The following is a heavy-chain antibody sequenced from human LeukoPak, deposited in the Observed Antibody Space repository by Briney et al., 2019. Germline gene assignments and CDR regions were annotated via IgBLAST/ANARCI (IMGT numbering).Heavy chain of an antibody. V-gene: IGHV3-30*03. CDR3: ARGKEDYDILTGYSSGAFDI. D-gene: IGHD3-9*01. CDR1: GFTFSSYG. J-gene: IGHJ3*02. CDR2: ISYDGSNK. Sequence: GGSLRLSCAASGFTFSSYGMHWVRQAPGKGLEWVAVISYDGSNKYYADSVKGRFTISRDNSKNTLYLQMNSLRAEDTAVYYCARGKEDYDILTGYSSGAFDIWGQGTMVTVSS.